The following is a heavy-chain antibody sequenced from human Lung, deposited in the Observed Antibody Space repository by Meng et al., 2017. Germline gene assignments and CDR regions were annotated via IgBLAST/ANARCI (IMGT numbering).Heavy chain of an antibody. CDR3: ARDEDISAAGKLFGDY. Sequence: QWQLVHSGARVKNPGASVKVSCKPSGYHFPDYWLHWVRRAPGQGLEWMGRIDPKSGDTHYAQRFQGRVTMTGDTSISTAYMELSGLRSDDTAMYYCARDEDISAAGKLFGDYWGQGTLVTVSS. CDR2: IDPKSGDT. D-gene: IGHD6-13*01. V-gene: IGHV1-2*06. J-gene: IGHJ4*02. CDR1: GYHFPDYW.